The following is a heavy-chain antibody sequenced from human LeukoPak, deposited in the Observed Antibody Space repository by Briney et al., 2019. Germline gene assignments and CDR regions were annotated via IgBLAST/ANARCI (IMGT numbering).Heavy chain of an antibody. D-gene: IGHD3-3*01. J-gene: IGHJ4*02. Sequence: SETLSLTCTVSGGSISSYYWSWIRQPPGKGLEWIGYIYYSGSTNYNPSLKSRVTISVDTSKNQFSLKLSSVTAADTAVYYCATVLLRYLDNWGQGTLVTVSS. CDR1: GGSISSYY. V-gene: IGHV4-59*12. CDR3: ATVLLRYLDN. CDR2: IYYSGST.